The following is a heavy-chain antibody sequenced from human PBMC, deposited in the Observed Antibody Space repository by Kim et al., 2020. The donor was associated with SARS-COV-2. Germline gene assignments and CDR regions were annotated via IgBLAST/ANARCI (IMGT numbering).Heavy chain of an antibody. Sequence: SETLSLTCTVSGGSISSSSYYWGWIRQPPGKGLEWIGSIYYSGSTYYNPSLKSRVTISVDTSKNQFSLKLSSVTAADTAVYYCASCGETPPSYGFTNGLNWGQGTLVTVSS. V-gene: IGHV4-39*01. J-gene: IGHJ4*02. CDR1: GGSISSSSYY. D-gene: IGHD5-18*01. CDR3: ASCGETPPSYGFTNGLN. CDR2: IYYSGST.